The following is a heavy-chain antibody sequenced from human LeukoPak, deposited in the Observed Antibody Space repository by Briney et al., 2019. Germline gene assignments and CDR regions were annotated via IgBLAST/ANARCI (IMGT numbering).Heavy chain of an antibody. J-gene: IGHJ6*02. D-gene: IGHD3-16*01. CDR3: AREGSFYAYGMDV. CDR2: ISSSGSTI. V-gene: IGHV3-48*03. Sequence: PGGSLRLSCAASGFTFSSYEMNWVRQAPGKGLEWVSYISSSGSTIYYADSVKGRFTISRDNAKNSLCLQMNSLRAEDTAVYYCAREGSFYAYGMDVWGQGTTVTVSS. CDR1: GFTFSSYE.